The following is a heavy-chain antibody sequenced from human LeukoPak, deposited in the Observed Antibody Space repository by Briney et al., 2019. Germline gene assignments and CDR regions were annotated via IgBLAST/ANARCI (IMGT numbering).Heavy chain of an antibody. CDR1: GASISNSNW. D-gene: IGHD2-15*01. Sequence: SVTLSLTCAVTGASISNSNWWTWVRQPPGKGLEWIGEIYHSGSTNYKTSLKSRATISVDKSKNQFSLKLNSVTAADTAVYYCVVSVAATQGYWGQGTLVTVSS. V-gene: IGHV4-4*02. CDR3: VVSVAATQGY. CDR2: IYHSGST. J-gene: IGHJ4*02.